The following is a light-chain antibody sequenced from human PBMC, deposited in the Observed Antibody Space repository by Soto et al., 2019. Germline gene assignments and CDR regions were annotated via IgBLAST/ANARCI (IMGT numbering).Light chain of an antibody. CDR3: QQRSDWPPT. Sequence: EIVMTQSPATLSVSPGEGATLSCRASQSVSSKLAWYQQKPGQAPRLLIYGASTRATGIPARFSGSGSGTDFTLIISSLQSEDSAVYYCQQRSDWPPTFGQGTKVDIK. CDR2: GAS. J-gene: IGKJ1*01. CDR1: QSVSSK. V-gene: IGKV3-15*01.